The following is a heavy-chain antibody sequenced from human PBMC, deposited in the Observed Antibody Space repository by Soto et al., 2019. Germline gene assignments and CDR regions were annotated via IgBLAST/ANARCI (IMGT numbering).Heavy chain of an antibody. CDR3: VSGRGYSYGSFDY. Sequence: SETLSLTCTVSGGSISSYYWSWIRQPPGKGLEWIGYIYYSGSTNYNPSLKSRVTISVDTSKNQFSLKLSSVTAADTAMYYCVSGRGYSYGSFDYWGQGTLVTVS. D-gene: IGHD5-18*01. CDR1: GGSISSYY. V-gene: IGHV4-59*01. J-gene: IGHJ4*02. CDR2: IYYSGST.